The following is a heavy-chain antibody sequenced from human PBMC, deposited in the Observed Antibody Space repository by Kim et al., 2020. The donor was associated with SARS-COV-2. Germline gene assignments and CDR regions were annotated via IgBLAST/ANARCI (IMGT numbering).Heavy chain of an antibody. CDR3: ARERYSSSWYGLSLLMDV. V-gene: IGHV4-34*01. D-gene: IGHD6-13*01. CDR1: GGSFSGYY. J-gene: IGHJ6*02. CDR2: INHSGST. Sequence: SETLSLTCAVYGGSFSGYYWSWIRQPPGKGLEWIGEINHSGSTNYNPSLKSRVTISVDTSKNQFSLKLSSVTAADTAVYYCARERYSSSWYGLSLLMDVWGHGTTVTVSS.